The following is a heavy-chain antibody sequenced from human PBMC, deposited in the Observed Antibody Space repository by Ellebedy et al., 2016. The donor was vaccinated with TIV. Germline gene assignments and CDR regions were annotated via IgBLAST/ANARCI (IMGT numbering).Heavy chain of an antibody. V-gene: IGHV4-34*01. D-gene: IGHD3-10*01. CDR3: ARGPIFTVTMVRGARGAFDY. Sequence: SETLSLXXAVYGGSFSGYYWSWIRQPPGKGLEWIGEINHSGSTNYNPSLKSRVTISVDTSKNQFSLKLSSVTAADTAVYYCARGPIFTVTMVRGARGAFDYWGQGTLVTVSS. CDR1: GGSFSGYY. CDR2: INHSGST. J-gene: IGHJ4*02.